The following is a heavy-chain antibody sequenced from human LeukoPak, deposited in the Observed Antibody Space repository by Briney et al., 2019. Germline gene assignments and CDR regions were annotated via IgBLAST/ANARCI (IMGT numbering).Heavy chain of an antibody. D-gene: IGHD2-2*01. CDR1: GFTFSSYW. V-gene: IGHV3-7*01. Sequence: GGSLRLSCAASGFTFSSYWMSWVRQAPGKGLEWVANIKQDGSEKYYVDSVKGRFTISRDNAKNSLYLQMNSLRAEDTAVYFCARSGYSSTWYLQNFELDYWGQGTLVTVSS. J-gene: IGHJ4*02. CDR2: IKQDGSEK. CDR3: ARSGYSSTWYLQNFELDY.